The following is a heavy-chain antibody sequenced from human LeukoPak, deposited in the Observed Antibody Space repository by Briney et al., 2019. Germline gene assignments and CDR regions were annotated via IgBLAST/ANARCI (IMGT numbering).Heavy chain of an antibody. Sequence: PGGSLRLSCAASGFTFSNHAMNWVRQAPGKGLEWVSSISSSSSYIYYADSVKGRFTISRDNAKNSLYLQMNSLRAEDTAVYYCAREDSYYYGSGSYPFDYWGQGTLVTVSS. CDR1: GFTFSNHA. J-gene: IGHJ4*02. CDR3: AREDSYYYGSGSYPFDY. CDR2: ISSSSSYI. V-gene: IGHV3-21*01. D-gene: IGHD3-10*01.